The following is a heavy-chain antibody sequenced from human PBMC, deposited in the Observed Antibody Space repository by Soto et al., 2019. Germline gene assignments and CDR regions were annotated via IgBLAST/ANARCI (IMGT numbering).Heavy chain of an antibody. CDR1: GFTFSGYA. D-gene: IGHD3-22*01. Sequence: GGSLRLSCAASGFTFSGYAMHWVRQAPGKGLEWVAVISYDGSNKYYADSVKGRFTISRDNSKNTLYLQMNSLRAEDTAVYYCARDPLSSGYYFDYWGQGTLVTVSS. CDR2: ISYDGSNK. J-gene: IGHJ4*02. V-gene: IGHV3-30-3*01. CDR3: ARDPLSSGYYFDY.